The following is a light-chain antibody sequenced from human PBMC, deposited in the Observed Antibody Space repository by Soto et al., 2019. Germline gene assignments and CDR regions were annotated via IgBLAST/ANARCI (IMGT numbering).Light chain of an antibody. CDR3: SSYARNRDVL. CDR2: EVS. J-gene: IGLJ2*01. Sequence: QSALTQPPSASGSPGQSVAISCTGTSSDVGGYSYVSWYQQHPGKAPKLMIYEVSKRPSGVPDRFSGSKSGNTASLTVSGLQVEDEADYYCSSYARNRDVLFGGGTKLTVL. CDR1: SSDVGGYSY. V-gene: IGLV2-8*01.